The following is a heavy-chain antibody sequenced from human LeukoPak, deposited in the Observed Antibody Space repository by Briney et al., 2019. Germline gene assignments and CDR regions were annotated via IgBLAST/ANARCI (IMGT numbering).Heavy chain of an antibody. J-gene: IGHJ6*02. Sequence: PGGSLRLSCAASGFTFSSYAMSWVRQAPGKGLEWVSLISTSGGRTYSADSVKGRFTISRDNSKNTLYLQMNSLRAEDTAVYYCAKKGGGSYLYDYYYGMDVWGQGTTVTVSS. CDR3: AKKGGGSYLYDYYYGMDV. D-gene: IGHD1-26*01. V-gene: IGHV3-23*01. CDR1: GFTFSSYA. CDR2: ISTSGGRT.